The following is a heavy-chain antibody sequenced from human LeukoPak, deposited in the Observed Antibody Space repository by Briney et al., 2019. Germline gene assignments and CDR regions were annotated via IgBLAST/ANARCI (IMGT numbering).Heavy chain of an antibody. D-gene: IGHD1-1*01. V-gene: IGHV3-20*01. CDR3: ARGADPDDAEYYFDY. CDR1: GFTFGDYG. Sequence: GGSLRLSCAASGFTFGDYGMSWVRQAPGKGLEWVSGINWNGGSTGYADSVKGRFTISRDNAKNSLYLQMNSLRAEDTALYHCARGADPDDAEYYFDYWGQGTLVTVSS. J-gene: IGHJ4*02. CDR2: INWNGGST.